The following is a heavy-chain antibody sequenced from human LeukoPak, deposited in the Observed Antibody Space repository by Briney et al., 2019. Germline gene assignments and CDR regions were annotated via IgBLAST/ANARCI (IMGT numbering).Heavy chain of an antibody. CDR2: TSYDRSSK. CDR1: GFTFNSYA. V-gene: IGHV3-30-3*01. Sequence: GRSLRLSCAASGFTFNSYAMHWVRQAPGKGLEWVSFTSYDRSSKYYADSVKGRFTISRDNSKNTLYLQINSLRTEDTAMYYCARDRGSYFDYWGQGTLVTVSS. CDR3: ARDRGSYFDY. D-gene: IGHD1-26*01. J-gene: IGHJ4*02.